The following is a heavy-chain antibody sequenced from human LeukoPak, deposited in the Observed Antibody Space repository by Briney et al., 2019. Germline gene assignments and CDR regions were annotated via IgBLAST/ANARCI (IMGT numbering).Heavy chain of an antibody. V-gene: IGHV3-21*01. CDR3: ARAHPTANFDY. D-gene: IGHD4-11*01. CDR2: ISSSSSYI. J-gene: IGHJ4*02. Sequence: GGSLRLSCAASGFTFSSYSMNWVRQAPGKGLEWVSSISSSSSYIYYADSVKGRSTISRDNAKNSLYLQMNSLRAEDTAVYYCARAHPTANFDYWGQGTLVTVSS. CDR1: GFTFSSYS.